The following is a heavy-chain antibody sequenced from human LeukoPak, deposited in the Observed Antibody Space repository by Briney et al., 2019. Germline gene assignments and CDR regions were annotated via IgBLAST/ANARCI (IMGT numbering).Heavy chain of an antibody. Sequence: PGGSLILSCAASGFTFSSYSMNWVRQAPGKGLEWVSSISSSSSYIYYADSVKGRFTISRDNAKNSLYLRMNSLRAEDTAVYYCARVHYYDSSGLGAFDIWGQGTMVTVSS. D-gene: IGHD3-22*01. CDR3: ARVHYYDSSGLGAFDI. CDR1: GFTFSSYS. J-gene: IGHJ3*02. V-gene: IGHV3-21*01. CDR2: ISSSSSYI.